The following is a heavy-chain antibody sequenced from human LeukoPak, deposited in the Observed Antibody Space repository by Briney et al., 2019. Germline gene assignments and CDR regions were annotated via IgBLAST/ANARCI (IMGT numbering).Heavy chain of an antibody. CDR1: GFTFSSHW. CDR3: ARGGQGAVDY. J-gene: IGHJ4*02. V-gene: IGHV3-74*01. D-gene: IGHD3-16*01. Sequence: GGSLRLSCAASGFTFSSHWMHWVRHAPGKGLVWVSFINNDGRVTSYADSVKGRFTISRDNAKNTLYLQMNSLRAEDTAMYYCARGGQGAVDYWDPGTLVTVSS. CDR2: INNDGRVT.